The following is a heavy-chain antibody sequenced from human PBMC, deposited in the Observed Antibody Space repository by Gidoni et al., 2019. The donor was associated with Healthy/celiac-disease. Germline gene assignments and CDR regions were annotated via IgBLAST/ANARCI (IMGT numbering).Heavy chain of an antibody. CDR3: AKLYCSGGSCYRAYYYYGMDV. Sequence: EVQLLESGGGLVQPGGSLRLSCAASGFTFSRYAMSWVRQAPGKGLEWVSASSGSGGSTYYADSVKGRFTISRDNSKNTLYLQMNSLRAEDTAVYYCAKLYCSGGSCYRAYYYYGMDVWGQGTTVTVSS. V-gene: IGHV3-23*01. CDR2: SSGSGGST. D-gene: IGHD2-15*01. CDR1: GFTFSRYA. J-gene: IGHJ6*02.